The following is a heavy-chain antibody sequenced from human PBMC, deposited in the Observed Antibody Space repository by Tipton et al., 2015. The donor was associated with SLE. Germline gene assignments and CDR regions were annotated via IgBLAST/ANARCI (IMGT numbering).Heavy chain of an antibody. CDR2: IHTDSSST. D-gene: IGHD6-6*01. CDR3: ARVISSIDAAEYFQH. Sequence: SLRLSCAASGFTFNNYAMSWVRQAPGKGLGWVSIIHTDSSSTYYTESVEGRFTISRDNSKNTLYLQMNSLRAEDTAVYYCARVISSIDAAEYFQHWGRGTLVTVSS. J-gene: IGHJ1*01. V-gene: IGHV3-23*03. CDR1: GFTFNNYA.